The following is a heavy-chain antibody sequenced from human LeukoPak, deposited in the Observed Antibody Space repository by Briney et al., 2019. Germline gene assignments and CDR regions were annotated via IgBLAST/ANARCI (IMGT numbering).Heavy chain of an antibody. CDR2: INPSGGST. V-gene: IGHV1-46*01. CDR1: GYSFTNYY. J-gene: IGHJ4*02. CDR3: VRDAGLSLYCSGGSCFADY. D-gene: IGHD2-15*01. Sequence: ASVKVSCKASGYSFTNYYIHWVRQAPGQGLEWMGRINPSGGSTSYAQNFQGRVTMTRDTSTSTVYMELSSLRSEDTAVYYCVRDAGLSLYCSGGSCFADYWGQGTLVTVS.